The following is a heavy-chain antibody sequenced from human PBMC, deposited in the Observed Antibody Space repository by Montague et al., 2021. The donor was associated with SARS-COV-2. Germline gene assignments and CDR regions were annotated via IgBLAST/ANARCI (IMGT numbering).Heavy chain of an antibody. Sequence: TLSLTCTVSGGSIRSGSYYWSWIRQPAGKGLEWIGRVYSSGSTNYXPSLKSRVTMSVGTSENQFSLKVSSVTAAGTAVYYCARDYGDYSYYYGLDVWGQGTTVTVSS. J-gene: IGHJ6*02. D-gene: IGHD4-17*01. V-gene: IGHV4-61*02. CDR3: ARDYGDYSYYYGLDV. CDR1: GGSIRSGSYY. CDR2: VYSSGST.